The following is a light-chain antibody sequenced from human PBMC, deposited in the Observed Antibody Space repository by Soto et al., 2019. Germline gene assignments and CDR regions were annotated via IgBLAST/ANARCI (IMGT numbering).Light chain of an antibody. CDR1: KSISSY. V-gene: IGKV1-39*01. CDR2: AAS. Sequence: DIQMTQSPSSLSASVGARVTITCRASKSISSYLNWYQQKPGKAPKLLIYAASSLQSGVPSRFSGSGSGTDFTLTISSLQPEDFATYYCQQSYSTLWTFGQGTKVDIK. J-gene: IGKJ1*01. CDR3: QQSYSTLWT.